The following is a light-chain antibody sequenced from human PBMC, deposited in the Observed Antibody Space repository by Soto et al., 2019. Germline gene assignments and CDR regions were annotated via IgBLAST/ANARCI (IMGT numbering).Light chain of an antibody. Sequence: QSVLQQPPSVSGAPGQRVTISCTGSSSNIGAGYDVHWYQQLPGTAPKLLIYGNSNRPSGVPDRFSGSKSGTSASLAITGLQAEDEADYYCQSYDSSRVFGGGTNLTVL. CDR1: SSNIGAGYD. J-gene: IGLJ2*01. V-gene: IGLV1-40*01. CDR2: GNS. CDR3: QSYDSSRV.